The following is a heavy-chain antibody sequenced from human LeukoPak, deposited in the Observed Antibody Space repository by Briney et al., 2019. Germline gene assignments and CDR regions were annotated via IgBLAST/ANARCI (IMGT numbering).Heavy chain of an antibody. CDR2: MNPKSGNT. D-gene: IGHD3-3*02. CDR1: GYTFINHD. J-gene: IGHJ4*02. V-gene: IGHV1-8*01. Sequence: GASVKVSCKASGYTFINHDINWVRQATGQGLEWVGWMNPKSGNTGYAQKFQGRVTMTRNTSISSAYMELSSLRSGDTAVYYCARLADDFDYWGQGTLVTVSS. CDR3: ARLADDFDY.